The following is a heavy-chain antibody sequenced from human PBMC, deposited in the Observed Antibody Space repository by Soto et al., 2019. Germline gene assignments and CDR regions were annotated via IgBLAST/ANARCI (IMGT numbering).Heavy chain of an antibody. CDR1: GFTFSSYW. V-gene: IGHV3-7*03. D-gene: IGHD6-13*01. J-gene: IGHJ6*02. CDR3: ARDKGEQQLVVGSQALGMDV. Sequence: HPGGSLRLSCAASGFTFSSYWMSWVRQAPGKGLEWVANIKQDGSEKYYVDSVKGRFTISRDNAKNSLYLQMNSLRAEDTAVYYCARDKGEQQLVVGSQALGMDVWGQGTTVTVSS. CDR2: IKQDGSEK.